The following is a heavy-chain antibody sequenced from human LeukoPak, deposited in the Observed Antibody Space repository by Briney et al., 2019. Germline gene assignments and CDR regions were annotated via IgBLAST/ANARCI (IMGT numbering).Heavy chain of an antibody. CDR1: GGPINTYY. CDR3: ARANPIAAAGLDY. D-gene: IGHD6-13*01. Sequence: SETLSLTCNVSGGPINTYYWSWIRQPPGKGLEYIGYLYYNGSTNYNPSLKGRITMSVDTSKNQFSLTLTSVTAADTAVYYCARANPIAAAGLDYWGQGTLVTVSS. CDR2: LYYNGST. J-gene: IGHJ4*02. V-gene: IGHV4-59*12.